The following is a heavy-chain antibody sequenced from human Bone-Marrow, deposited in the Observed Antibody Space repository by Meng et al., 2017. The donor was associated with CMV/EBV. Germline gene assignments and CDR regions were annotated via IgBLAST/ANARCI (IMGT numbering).Heavy chain of an antibody. CDR1: GFTFRKYT. Sequence: GGSLRLSCAASGFTFRKYTMNWFRRAPGKGLEWVSSISNNGGSIQYSDSVRGRFTISRDNAKNSVYLLMSGLRAEDTAVYYCARDPAATGYWYFDLWGRGTLVTVSS. CDR3: ARDPAATGYWYFDL. D-gene: IGHD2-2*01. V-gene: IGHV3-21*01. J-gene: IGHJ2*01. CDR2: ISNNGGSI.